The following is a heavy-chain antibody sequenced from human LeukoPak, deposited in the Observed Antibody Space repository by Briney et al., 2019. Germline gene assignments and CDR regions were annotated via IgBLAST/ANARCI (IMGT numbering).Heavy chain of an antibody. CDR1: GRPISSYY. CDR2: IYYSGST. Sequence: SETLSLTCTVAGRPISSYYWSLIRQPPGKGLEWIGYIYYSGSTNYNPSLKSRVTISVDTSKNQFSLKLTSVTAADTAVYYCARVGSGWIFDYWGQGTLVTVSS. D-gene: IGHD6-19*01. CDR3: ARVGSGWIFDY. V-gene: IGHV4-59*12. J-gene: IGHJ4*02.